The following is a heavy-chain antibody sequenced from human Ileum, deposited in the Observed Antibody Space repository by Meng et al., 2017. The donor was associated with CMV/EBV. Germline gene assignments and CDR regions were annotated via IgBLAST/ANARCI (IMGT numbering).Heavy chain of an antibody. CDR3: AKDQGSETTRYFQQ. CDR2: ISGSGDNT. V-gene: IGHV3-23*01. D-gene: IGHD4-17*01. Sequence: ETLSLTCAASGFTFSSYAMNWVRQAPGKGLEGVSGISGSGDNTYYADSVKGRFTISRDNSKNTLYLQMNSLRDEDTAVYYCAKDQGSETTRYFQQWGQGTLVTVSS. CDR1: GFTFSSYA. J-gene: IGHJ1*01.